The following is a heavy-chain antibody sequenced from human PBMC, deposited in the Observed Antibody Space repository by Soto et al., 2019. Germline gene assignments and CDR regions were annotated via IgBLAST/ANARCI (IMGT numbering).Heavy chain of an antibody. CDR1: GFTLSSHW. CDR2: INRDGSTI. Sequence: EVQLVESGGGLAQPGGSLRLSCAASGFTLSSHWMHWVRQAPGKGLVWVSRINRDGSTINYDDSVRGRYTISRDNAKNTLSLQMNSLRAEDTAVHYCARVADCTYSSNCNGRAAFDMWGQGTMVTVSS. CDR3: ARVADCTYSSNCNGRAAFDM. V-gene: IGHV3-74*01. J-gene: IGHJ3*02. D-gene: IGHD6-13*01.